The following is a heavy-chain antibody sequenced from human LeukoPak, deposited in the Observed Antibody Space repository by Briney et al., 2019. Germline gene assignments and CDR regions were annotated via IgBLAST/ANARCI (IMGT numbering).Heavy chain of an antibody. CDR1: GFTFSNYA. Sequence: GGSLRLSCAASGFTFSNYAMSWVRQAPGKGLEWASGISGSDGSTNYADPVKGRFTISRENSKNTLYLQMNSLRAEDTAVYYCAKDSAKKYDDYWGQGTLVTVSS. J-gene: IGHJ4*02. D-gene: IGHD2/OR15-2a*01. CDR3: AKDSAKKYDDY. CDR2: ISGSDGST. V-gene: IGHV3-23*01.